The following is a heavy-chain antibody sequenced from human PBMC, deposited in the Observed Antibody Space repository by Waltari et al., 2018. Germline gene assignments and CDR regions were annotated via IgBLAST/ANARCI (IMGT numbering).Heavy chain of an antibody. J-gene: IGHJ4*02. Sequence: QVQLQESGPGLVKPSETLSLTCAVSGYSISSDYYWGWFRQPPGKGLEWIGSIYHSGSTYYNPSLKSRVTISVDTSKNQFSLKLSSVTAADTAVYYCARGARGYSYGWGQGTLVTVSS. CDR2: IYHSGST. CDR3: ARGARGYSYG. V-gene: IGHV4-38-2*01. D-gene: IGHD5-18*01. CDR1: GYSISSDYY.